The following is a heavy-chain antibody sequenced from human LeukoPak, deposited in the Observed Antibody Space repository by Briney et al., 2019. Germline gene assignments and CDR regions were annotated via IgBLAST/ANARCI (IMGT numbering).Heavy chain of an antibody. V-gene: IGHV3-33*01. Sequence: PGGSLRLSCAASGFIFNHHAMHWVRQAPGKGLEWVAVIWSDKSNRFYGDSVRGRFTISRDDSRKTLYLQMNSLRAEDTAVYYCATTLLRASTYMDVWGKGTAVTVSS. CDR3: ATTLLRASTYMDV. D-gene: IGHD1-1*01. J-gene: IGHJ6*03. CDR1: GFIFNHHA. CDR2: IWSDKSNR.